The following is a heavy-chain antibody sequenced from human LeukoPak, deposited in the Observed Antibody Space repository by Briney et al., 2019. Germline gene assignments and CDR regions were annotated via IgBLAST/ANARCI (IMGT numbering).Heavy chain of an antibody. CDR1: GGSMSTYY. CDR2: IYYSGST. D-gene: IGHD5-18*01. Sequence: SETLSLTCTVSGGSMSTYYWSWIRQPPGKGLEWIGYIYYSGSTNYNPSLKSRVTISGDTSKNQFSLKLSSVTAADTAFYYCARGKRGGSSYGLYDYWGQGTLVTVSS. CDR3: ARGKRGGSSYGLYDY. V-gene: IGHV4-59*01. J-gene: IGHJ4*02.